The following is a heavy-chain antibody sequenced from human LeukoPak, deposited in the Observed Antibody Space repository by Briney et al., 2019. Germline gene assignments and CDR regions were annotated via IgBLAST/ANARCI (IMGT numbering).Heavy chain of an antibody. J-gene: IGHJ4*02. Sequence: ASVKVSCKASGYTFTSYAMHWVRQAPGQGLEWMGWINAGNGNTKYSQKFQGRVTITRDTSASTAYMELSSLRSEDTAVYYCARDRATFGHLAGTTQFDYWGQGTLVTVSS. CDR2: INAGNGNT. CDR3: ARDRATFGHLAGTTQFDY. D-gene: IGHD1-7*01. CDR1: GYTFTSYA. V-gene: IGHV1-3*01.